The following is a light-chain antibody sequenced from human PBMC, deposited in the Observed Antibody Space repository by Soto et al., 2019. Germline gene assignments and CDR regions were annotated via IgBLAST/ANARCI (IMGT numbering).Light chain of an antibody. J-gene: IGKJ1*01. CDR2: STS. CDR1: QTITTY. Sequence: DIQMPQSPSSLSASVGDTVTITCRASQTITTYVSWYQQRPGKAPKLLIFSTSRLQAGVPSRFSGGGYGTDFTLTIGSLQPEDFATYYCQQTYITPRTFGQGTKVEIK. V-gene: IGKV1-39*01. CDR3: QQTYITPRT.